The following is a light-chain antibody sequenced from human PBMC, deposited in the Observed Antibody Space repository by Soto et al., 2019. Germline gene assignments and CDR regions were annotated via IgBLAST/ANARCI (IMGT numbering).Light chain of an antibody. CDR3: QQFYDLPIT. J-gene: IGKJ5*01. V-gene: IGKV1-33*01. Sequence: DIQITQSPSALSESVGARFTTTSQASQDISDVLNWYQQQPGKAPKVLIYDASKLQTGVPSRFSGRGSGKDFTFTISSLQPDDSGTYYCQQFYDLPITFGQGTRLKIK. CDR2: DAS. CDR1: QDISDV.